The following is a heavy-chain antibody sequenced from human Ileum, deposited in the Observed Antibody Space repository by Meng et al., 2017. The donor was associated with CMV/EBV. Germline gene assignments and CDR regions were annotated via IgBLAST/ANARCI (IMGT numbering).Heavy chain of an antibody. Sequence: ASGYTFTVYYIYWVRQAPGQGLECMGWINPNSGGTHYAPKFQGRVTMTRDTSISTAYMELSSLTSDDTAVYYCAREAWFGSSPFFDPWGQGTLVTVSS. D-gene: IGHD6-6*01. CDR2: INPNSGGT. CDR1: GYTFTVYY. J-gene: IGHJ5*02. CDR3: AREAWFGSSPFFDP. V-gene: IGHV1-2*02.